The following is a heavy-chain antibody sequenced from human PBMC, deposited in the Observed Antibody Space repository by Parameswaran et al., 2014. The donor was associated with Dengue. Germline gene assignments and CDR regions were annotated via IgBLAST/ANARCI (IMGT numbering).Heavy chain of an antibody. D-gene: IGHD3-10*02. Sequence: WVRQAPGQGLEWMGIINPSGGSTSYAQKFQGRVTMTRDTSTSTVYMELSSLRSEDTAVYYCARDQEPARFGELLGSYYFDYWGQGTLVTVSS. CDR2: INPSGGST. CDR3: ARDQEPARFGELLGSYYFDY. V-gene: IGHV1-46*01. J-gene: IGHJ4*02.